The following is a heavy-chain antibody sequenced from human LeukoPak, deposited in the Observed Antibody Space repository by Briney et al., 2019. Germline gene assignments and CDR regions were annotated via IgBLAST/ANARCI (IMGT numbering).Heavy chain of an antibody. Sequence: SETLSLTYAVYGGSFSGYYWGWIRQPPGKGLEWIGSIYYSGSTYYNPSLKSRVTISVDTSKNQFSLKLSSVTAADTAVYYCASTTMIVVVTPNWFDPWGQGTLVTVSS. J-gene: IGHJ5*02. CDR3: ASTTMIVVVTPNWFDP. CDR1: GGSFSGYY. V-gene: IGHV4-39*01. D-gene: IGHD3-22*01. CDR2: IYYSGST.